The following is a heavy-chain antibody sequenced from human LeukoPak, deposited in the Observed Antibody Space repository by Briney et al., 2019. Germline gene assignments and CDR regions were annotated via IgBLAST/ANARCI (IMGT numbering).Heavy chain of an antibody. D-gene: IGHD3-10*01. V-gene: IGHV3-66*01. CDR1: GFTISNNY. J-gene: IGHJ4*02. CDR2: IYDGGIT. Sequence: PGGSLRLSCAASGFTISNNYMNWVRQAPGKGPEWVSVIYDGGITYYADSVKGRFTISRDDSQNTLHLQMNSLRVDDTAVYYCARDRDYSGSGSPDSWGQGTLVTVSS. CDR3: ARDRDYSGSGSPDS.